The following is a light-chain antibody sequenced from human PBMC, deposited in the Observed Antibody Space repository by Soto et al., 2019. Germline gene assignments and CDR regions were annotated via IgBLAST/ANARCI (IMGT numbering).Light chain of an antibody. V-gene: IGKV1-5*01. CDR3: QQYNTYSYT. CDR2: DAT. Sequence: DIQMTQSPSALSASVGDRVTITCRASQSISSWLAWYQQKPGKAPKLLIYDATSLESRVPSRFSGSGSGTEFTITISGLRPDDFESYYCQQYNTYSYTFGQGTKLEIK. J-gene: IGKJ2*01. CDR1: QSISSW.